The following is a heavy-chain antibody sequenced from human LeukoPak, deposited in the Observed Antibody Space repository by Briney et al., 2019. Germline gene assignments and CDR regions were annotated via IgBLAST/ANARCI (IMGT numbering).Heavy chain of an antibody. CDR1: VSTFADYA. CDR3: AKTRWEANFDY. J-gene: IGHJ4*02. Sequence: GGSLRPSCAASVSTFADYAMDWCRRRPGKSLEGFSLITVNVVIAYYGDSLRGRLTVPRAHAKNSPYLQMDSLTTEDPPLYYCAKTRWEANFDYWGQETLVTVSS. V-gene: IGHV3-43*02. D-gene: IGHD1-26*01. CDR2: ITVNVVIA.